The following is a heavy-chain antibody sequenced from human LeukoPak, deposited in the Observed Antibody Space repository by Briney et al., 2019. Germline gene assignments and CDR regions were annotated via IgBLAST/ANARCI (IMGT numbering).Heavy chain of an antibody. CDR3: ARDPRGNSVYVFDY. Sequence: ASVTVSCKASGYTFTNYYMHWVRQAPGQGLDWMGFINPSGRSTRYAQNFQGRVTMTRDTSTSTIYMELSSLRSEDTAVYYCARDPRGNSVYVFDYWGQGTLVTVSS. CDR1: GYTFTNYY. CDR2: INPSGRST. D-gene: IGHD5/OR15-5a*01. J-gene: IGHJ4*02. V-gene: IGHV1-46*01.